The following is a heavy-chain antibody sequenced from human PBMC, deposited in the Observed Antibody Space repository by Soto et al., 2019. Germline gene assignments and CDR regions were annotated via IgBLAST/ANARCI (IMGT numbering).Heavy chain of an antibody. V-gene: IGHV3-23*01. CDR1: GFTFSSYA. Sequence: PGGSLRLSCAASGFTFSSYAMSWVRQAPGKGLEWVSAISGSGGSTYYADSVKGRFTISRDNSKNTLYLQMNSLRAEDTAVYYCAKSTPYYDILTGYYLTVGYFDYWGQGTLVTVSS. D-gene: IGHD3-9*01. CDR2: ISGSGGST. J-gene: IGHJ4*02. CDR3: AKSTPYYDILTGYYLTVGYFDY.